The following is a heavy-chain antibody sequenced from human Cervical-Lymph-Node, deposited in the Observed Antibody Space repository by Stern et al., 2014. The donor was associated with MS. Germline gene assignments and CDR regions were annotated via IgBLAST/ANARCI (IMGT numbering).Heavy chain of an antibody. CDR2: IYPGNFDT. CDR1: GYSFTNSW. V-gene: IGHV5-51*03. CDR3: ARLASYTGYDYDAFDM. Sequence: MQLVQSGADVKKPGVSLKISCKASGYSFTNSWIGWGRQMPGKGLEWMGIIYPGNFDTRYSPSFQGQVTISADRSISTAYLQWSSLKASDTAMYYCARLASYTGYDYDAFDMWGQGTRVTVSS. J-gene: IGHJ3*02. D-gene: IGHD5-12*01.